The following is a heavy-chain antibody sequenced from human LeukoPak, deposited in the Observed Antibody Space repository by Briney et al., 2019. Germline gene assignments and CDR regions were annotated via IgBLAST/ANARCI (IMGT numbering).Heavy chain of an antibody. CDR2: IIPIFGTA. CDR3: ARDYPYYDILTGPSGGMDV. D-gene: IGHD3-9*01. Sequence: EASVKVSCKASGGTFSSYAISWVRQAPGQGLEWMGGIIPIFGTANYAQKFQGRVTITADKSTSTAYMELSSLRSEDTAVYYCARDYPYYDILTGPSGGMDVWAKGPRSPSPQ. CDR1: GGTFSSYA. V-gene: IGHV1-69*06. J-gene: IGHJ6*04.